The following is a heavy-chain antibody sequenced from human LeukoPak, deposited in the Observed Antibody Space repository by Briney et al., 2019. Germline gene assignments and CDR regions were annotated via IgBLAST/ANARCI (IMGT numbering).Heavy chain of an antibody. D-gene: IGHD6-19*01. J-gene: IGHJ4*02. CDR1: GGSISSSSYY. Sequence: PSETLSLTCTVSGGSISSSSYYWGWIRQPPGKGLEWIGSIYYSGSTYYNPSLKSRVTISVDTSKNQFSLKLSSVTATDTAVYYCARDLAVAGPFDYWGQGTPVTVSS. CDR2: IYYSGST. V-gene: IGHV4-39*07. CDR3: ARDLAVAGPFDY.